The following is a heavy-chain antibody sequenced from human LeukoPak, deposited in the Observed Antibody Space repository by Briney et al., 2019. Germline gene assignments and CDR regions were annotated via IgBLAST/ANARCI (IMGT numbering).Heavy chain of an antibody. CDR3: ARLAYSSWFDP. CDR1: GGSISSSNYY. J-gene: IGHJ5*02. D-gene: IGHD2-15*01. V-gene: IGHV4-39*01. Sequence: PSETLSLTCTVSGGSISSSNYYCGWIRQPPGKGLEWIVSISYSGSTYYNPSLKSRLTISVDTSRNQFSLKLSSVTAADTAVYYSARLAYSSWFDPWGQGTLVTVSS. CDR2: ISYSGST.